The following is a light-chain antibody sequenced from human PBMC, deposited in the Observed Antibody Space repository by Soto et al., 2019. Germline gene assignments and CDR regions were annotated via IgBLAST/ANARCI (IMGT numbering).Light chain of an antibody. CDR1: QSISSF. CDR2: DAS. V-gene: IGKV1-39*01. Sequence: DIQMTQSPSSLSASVGDRVTITCRASQSISSFLNWYQQKPGKAPQLLIYDASRLQSGVPSRFSGSGSGRDFTLTISSLQREDFATYYCQQSHSTPRTFGQGTNLEI. J-gene: IGKJ2*01. CDR3: QQSHSTPRT.